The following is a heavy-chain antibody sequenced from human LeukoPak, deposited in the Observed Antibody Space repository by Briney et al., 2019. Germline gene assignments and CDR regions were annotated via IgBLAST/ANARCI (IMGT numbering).Heavy chain of an antibody. D-gene: IGHD1-26*01. CDR3: AKGPGARTNYYYYMDV. CDR2: IRYDGSNK. J-gene: IGHJ6*03. V-gene: IGHV3-30*02. CDR1: GFTFSSYG. Sequence: GRSLRPSCAASGFTFSSYGMHWVRQAPGKGLEWVAFIRYDGSNKYYADSVKGRFTNSRDNSKNTLYLQMNSLRAEDTAVYYCAKGPGARTNYYYYMDVWGKGTTVTISS.